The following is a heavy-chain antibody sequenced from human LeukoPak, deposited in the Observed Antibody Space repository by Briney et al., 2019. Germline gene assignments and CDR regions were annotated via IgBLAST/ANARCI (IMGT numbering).Heavy chain of an antibody. V-gene: IGHV3-30*18. J-gene: IGHJ4*02. Sequence: GRSLRLSCAASGFTFSSYGMHWVRQAPGKGLEWVAVISYDGSNKYYADSVKGRFTISRDNSKNTLYLQMNSLRAEDTAVYYCAKDRGYGSGSYLVNNWGQGTLVTVSP. D-gene: IGHD3-10*01. CDR1: GFTFSSYG. CDR2: ISYDGSNK. CDR3: AKDRGYGSGSYLVNN.